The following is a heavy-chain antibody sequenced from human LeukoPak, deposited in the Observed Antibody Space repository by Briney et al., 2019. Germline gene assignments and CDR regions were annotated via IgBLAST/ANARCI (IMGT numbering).Heavy chain of an antibody. CDR1: GFTFSSYA. CDR2: ISGSGGST. J-gene: IGHJ4*02. D-gene: IGHD2-15*01. V-gene: IGHV3-23*01. Sequence: GGSLRLSCAASGFTFSSYAMSWARQAPGKGLEWVSAISGSGGSTYYADSVKGRFTISRDNSKNTLYLQMNSLRAEDTAVYYCAKEPRYCSGGSCPYFAYWGQGTLVTVSS. CDR3: AKEPRYCSGGSCPYFAY.